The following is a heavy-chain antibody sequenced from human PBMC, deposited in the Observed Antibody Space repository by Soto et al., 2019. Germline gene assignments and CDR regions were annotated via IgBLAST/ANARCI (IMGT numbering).Heavy chain of an antibody. Sequence: GGSLRLSCAASGFTFSSYAMSWVHQAPGKGLEWVSAISGSGGSTYYADSVKGRFTISRDNSKNTLYLQMNSLRAEDTAVYYCAKDGLAGIVVVPAAIYKGNWFDPWGQGTLVTVSS. J-gene: IGHJ5*02. CDR3: AKDGLAGIVVVPAAIYKGNWFDP. CDR2: ISGSGGST. D-gene: IGHD2-2*02. CDR1: GFTFSSYA. V-gene: IGHV3-23*01.